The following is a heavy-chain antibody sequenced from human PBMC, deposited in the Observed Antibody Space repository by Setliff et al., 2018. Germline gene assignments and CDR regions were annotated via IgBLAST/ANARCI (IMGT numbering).Heavy chain of an antibody. CDR1: GFTFSSYW. V-gene: IGHV3-48*04. J-gene: IGHJ6*03. CDR3: ARAFGKEGFGELPDYYYYYMDV. Sequence: PGGSLRLSCAASGFTFSSYWMSWVRQAPGKGLEWVSYISGSGSSIFYADSVKGRFTISRDNAKNSLYLQMNSLRAEDTAVYYCARAFGKEGFGELPDYYYYYMDVWGKGTTVTVSS. D-gene: IGHD3-10*01. CDR2: ISGSGSSI.